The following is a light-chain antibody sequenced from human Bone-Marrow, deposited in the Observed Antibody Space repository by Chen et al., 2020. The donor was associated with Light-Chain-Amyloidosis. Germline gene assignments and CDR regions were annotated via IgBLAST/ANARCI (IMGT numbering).Light chain of an antibody. CDR2: RDT. J-gene: IGLJ2*01. Sequence: SYELTQPPSVSVSPGQKARITCSGDDLPTKYAYWYQQKPGQAPVLVIHRDTERPSGISERSSGSSSGTTATLTISGVQAEDEADYHCQSADSSGTYEVIFGGGTKLTVL. V-gene: IGLV3-25*03. CDR1: DLPTKY. CDR3: QSADSSGTYEVI.